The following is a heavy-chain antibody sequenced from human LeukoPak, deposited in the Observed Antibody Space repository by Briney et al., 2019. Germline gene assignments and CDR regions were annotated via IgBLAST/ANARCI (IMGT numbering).Heavy chain of an antibody. Sequence: GGSLRLSCAASGLTFTSYSMNWVRQAPGKGLEWVSSISSSSSYIYYADSVKGRFTISRDNAKNSLYLQMNSLRAEDTAVYYCARDQRVGQTVTTPMAWFDPWGQGTLVTVSS. CDR1: GLTFTSYS. D-gene: IGHD4-17*01. V-gene: IGHV3-21*01. CDR2: ISSSSSYI. CDR3: ARDQRVGQTVTTPMAWFDP. J-gene: IGHJ5*02.